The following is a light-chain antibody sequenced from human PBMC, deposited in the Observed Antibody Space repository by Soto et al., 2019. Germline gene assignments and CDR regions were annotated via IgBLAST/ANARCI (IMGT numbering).Light chain of an antibody. Sequence: QLVLTQPPSASGTPGQRVTISCSGSNSNIGSNTVNWYQQLPGTAPKLLIYTDNQRPSGVPDRFSGSKSGTSASLAISGLRSEDEADYFCAAWDDNLRGYWVFGGGTKLTVL. CDR3: AAWDDNLRGYWV. V-gene: IGLV1-44*01. CDR1: NSNIGSNT. J-gene: IGLJ2*01. CDR2: TDN.